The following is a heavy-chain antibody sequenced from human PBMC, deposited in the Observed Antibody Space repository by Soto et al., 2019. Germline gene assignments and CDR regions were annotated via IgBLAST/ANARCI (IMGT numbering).Heavy chain of an antibody. CDR2: IYHSGST. J-gene: IGHJ5*02. Sequence: QLQLQESGSGLVKPSQTLSLTCAVSGGSISSGGYSWSWIRQPPGKGLEWIGYIYHSGSTYYNPSLKSXXTXSAXRSKNQFSLTLSSVTGADTAVYYCARSTVPNWFDPWGQGTLVTVSS. V-gene: IGHV4-30-2*01. CDR3: ARSTVPNWFDP. CDR1: GGSISSGGYS. D-gene: IGHD2-2*01.